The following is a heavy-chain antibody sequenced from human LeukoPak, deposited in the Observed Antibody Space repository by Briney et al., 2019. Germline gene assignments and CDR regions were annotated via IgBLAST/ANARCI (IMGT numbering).Heavy chain of an antibody. CDR3: ARGGYCSSTSCSTGIAAAVRVDH. CDR2: ISGSGGST. CDR1: GLTFTSYA. V-gene: IGHV3-23*01. J-gene: IGHJ4*02. Sequence: GGSLRLSCAASGLTFTSYAMSWVRQAPGKGLEWVSAISGSGGSTYYADSVKGRFTISRDNSKNTLCLQMNSLRAEDTAVCYCARGGYCSSTSCSTGIAAAVRVDHWGQGTLVTVSS. D-gene: IGHD2-2*01.